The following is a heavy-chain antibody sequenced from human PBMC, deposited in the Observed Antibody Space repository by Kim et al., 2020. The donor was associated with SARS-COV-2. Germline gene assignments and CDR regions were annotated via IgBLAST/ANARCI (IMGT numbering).Heavy chain of an antibody. J-gene: IGHJ4*02. D-gene: IGHD5-12*01. CDR3: ARGSGYDPYFDY. CDR2: LYSSGRT. CDR1: GASLSGYY. Sequence: SETLSLTCSASGASLSGYYYNWVRLPPGKGLEWIGYLYSSGRTNYNPSLRGQVTISVDTSKNSFSLRLNSVTPADTAIYYCARGSGYDPYFDYWGQGSLVTVSS. V-gene: IGHV4-59*01.